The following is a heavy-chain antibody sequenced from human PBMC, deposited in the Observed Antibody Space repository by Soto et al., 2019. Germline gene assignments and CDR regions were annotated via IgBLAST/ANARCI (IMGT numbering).Heavy chain of an antibody. V-gene: IGHV4-59*01. J-gene: IGHJ4*02. CDR3: ARGVGSSPPRY. D-gene: IGHD3-9*01. CDR2: VYDNGRP. CDR1: GGSISVYY. Sequence: NLSETLSLTCTISGGSISVYYWSWIRQSPRQGLEWIGYVYDNGRPYYSPSLKSRVTISADTSKNQISLKLTSATAADTAVNYCARGVGSSPPRYWGRGTLVTVSS.